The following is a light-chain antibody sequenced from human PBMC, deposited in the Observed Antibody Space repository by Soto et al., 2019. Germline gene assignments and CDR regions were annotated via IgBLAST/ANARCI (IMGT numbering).Light chain of an antibody. Sequence: EIVMTQSPATLSVSPGERATLSCRASQSVSNRLAWYQQRPGQAPRLLIYMASARATGIPARFSGRGSGTEFTLTISGLQSEDFAIYYCQQSSDWPRTFGQGTKVEIK. CDR2: MAS. CDR3: QQSSDWPRT. V-gene: IGKV3-15*01. CDR1: QSVSNR. J-gene: IGKJ1*01.